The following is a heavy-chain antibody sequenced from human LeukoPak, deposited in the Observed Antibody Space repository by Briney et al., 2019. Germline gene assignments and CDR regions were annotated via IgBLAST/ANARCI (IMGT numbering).Heavy chain of an antibody. J-gene: IGHJ6*03. Sequence: ASVKVSCKASGYTFTSYGISWVRQAPGQGLEWMGWISAYNGNTNYAQKLQGRVTMTTDTSTSTAYMELRSLRSDGTAVYYCARVFVGSIFGVVNSRPYYYYYYMDVWGKGTTVTVSS. D-gene: IGHD3-3*01. CDR1: GYTFTSYG. CDR2: ISAYNGNT. V-gene: IGHV1-18*01. CDR3: ARVFVGSIFGVVNSRPYYYYYYMDV.